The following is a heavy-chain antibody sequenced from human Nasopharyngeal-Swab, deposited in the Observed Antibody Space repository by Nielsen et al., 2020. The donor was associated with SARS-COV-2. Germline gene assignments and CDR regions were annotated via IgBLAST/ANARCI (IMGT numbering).Heavy chain of an antibody. Sequence: PETLSLTCTVSGGSISSSSYYWGWIRQPPGKGLEWIGSIYYSGSTYYNPSLKSRVTISVDTSKNQFSLKLSSVTAADTAVYYCASQPSNWFDPWGQGTLVTVSS. CDR1: GGSISSSSYY. CDR3: ASQPSNWFDP. J-gene: IGHJ5*02. V-gene: IGHV4-39*01. CDR2: IYYSGST.